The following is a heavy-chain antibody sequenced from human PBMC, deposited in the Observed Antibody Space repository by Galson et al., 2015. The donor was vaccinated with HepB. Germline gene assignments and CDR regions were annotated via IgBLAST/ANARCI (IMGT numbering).Heavy chain of an antibody. J-gene: IGHJ4*02. D-gene: IGHD3-9*01. CDR1: GGTFSSYA. CDR3: ARDRYDILTGYYIL. V-gene: IGHV1-69*13. CDR2: IIPIFGTA. Sequence: SVKVSCKASGGTFSSYAISWVRQAPGQGLEWMGGIIPIFGTANYAQKFQGRVTITADESTSTAYMELSSLRSEDTAVYYCARDRYDILTGYYILWGQGTLVTVSS.